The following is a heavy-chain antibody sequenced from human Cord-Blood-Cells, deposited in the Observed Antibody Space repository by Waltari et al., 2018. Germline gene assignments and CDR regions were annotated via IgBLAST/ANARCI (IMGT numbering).Heavy chain of an antibody. CDR3: ARSYYDSSGYFDY. V-gene: IGHV3-7*01. Sequence: EVQLVESGGGLVQPGGSLRLSCAASGFTFSSYWMSWVRQAPGKGLEWVANIKQDGSEKYYLDSVKGRFTISRDNAKNSLYLQMNSLRAEDTAVYYCARSYYDSSGYFDYWGQGTLVTVSS. CDR2: IKQDGSEK. J-gene: IGHJ4*02. CDR1: GFTFSSYW. D-gene: IGHD3-22*01.